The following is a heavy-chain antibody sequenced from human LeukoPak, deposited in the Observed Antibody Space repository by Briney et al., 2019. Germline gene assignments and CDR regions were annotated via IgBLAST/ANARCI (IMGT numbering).Heavy chain of an antibody. D-gene: IGHD2-2*01. V-gene: IGHV4-4*07. CDR3: VRLRGYRLLSGGFYYMDV. CDR2: VYASGIT. CDR1: GGSLSSDF. Sequence: PSETLSLTCIVSGGSLSSDFWSWVRQPAGKGLEWIGRVYASGITKYNPSLESRVTMSIDTSKNQFSLGLNSVTAADTAVYYCVRLRGYRLLSGGFYYMDVWGKGSTVTVSS. J-gene: IGHJ6*03.